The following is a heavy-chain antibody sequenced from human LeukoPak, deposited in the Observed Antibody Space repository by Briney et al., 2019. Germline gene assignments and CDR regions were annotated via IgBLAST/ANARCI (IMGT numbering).Heavy chain of an antibody. Sequence: GGSLRLSCAASGFTFSSYGMPWVRQAPGKGLEWVAVIWYDGSNKYYADSVKGRFTISRDNSKNTLYLQMNSLRAEDTAVYYCARDWDNSSGDYWGQGTLVTVSS. V-gene: IGHV3-33*08. CDR2: IWYDGSNK. CDR3: ARDWDNSSGDY. D-gene: IGHD6-19*01. CDR1: GFTFSSYG. J-gene: IGHJ4*02.